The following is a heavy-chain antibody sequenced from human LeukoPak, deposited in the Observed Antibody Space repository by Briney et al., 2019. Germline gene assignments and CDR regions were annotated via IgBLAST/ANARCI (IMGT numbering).Heavy chain of an antibody. D-gene: IGHD6-19*01. CDR3: ARGPGIAVSVSWFDP. Sequence: SVKVSCKASGGTFSNYGISWVRQAPGQGLEWMGGIIPIFGTTNYAQKFQGRVTITADESTSTAYMDLSSLRSEDTAVYFCARGPGIAVSVSWFDPWGQGTLVTVSS. J-gene: IGHJ5*02. CDR2: IIPIFGTT. V-gene: IGHV1-69*13. CDR1: GGTFSNYG.